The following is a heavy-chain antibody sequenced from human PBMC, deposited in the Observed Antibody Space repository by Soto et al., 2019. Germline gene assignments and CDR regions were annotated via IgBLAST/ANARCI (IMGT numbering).Heavy chain of an antibody. V-gene: IGHV4-34*01. CDR2: INHSGST. Sequence: XETLSLTCSVYGGSFSDYYWSWIRQPPGKGLEWIGEINHSGSTNYNPSLKSRVTISVDTSKNQFSLKLNSVTAADTAVYYCARDENVRVIAAAGNWFDPWGQGTLVTVSS. CDR3: ARDENVRVIAAAGNWFDP. CDR1: GGSFSDYY. J-gene: IGHJ5*02. D-gene: IGHD6-13*01.